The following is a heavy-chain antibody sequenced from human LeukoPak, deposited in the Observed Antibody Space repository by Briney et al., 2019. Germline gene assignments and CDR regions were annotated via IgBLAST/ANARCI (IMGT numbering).Heavy chain of an antibody. CDR1: GGSISSGSYY. Sequence: PSETLSLTCTVSGGSISSGSYYWSWIRQPAGKGLEWIGRIYTSGSTNYNPSLKSRVTISVDTSKNQFSLKLSSVTAADTAVYYCARDLRGYSYGSNYHYYYGMDVWGQGTTVTVSS. D-gene: IGHD5-18*01. J-gene: IGHJ6*02. CDR2: IYTSGST. CDR3: ARDLRGYSYGSNYHYYYGMDV. V-gene: IGHV4-61*02.